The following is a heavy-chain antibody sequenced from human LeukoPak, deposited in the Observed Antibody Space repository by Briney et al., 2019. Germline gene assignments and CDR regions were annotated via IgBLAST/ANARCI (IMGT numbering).Heavy chain of an antibody. J-gene: IGHJ4*02. V-gene: IGHV4-61*02. CDR1: GGSISSGSYY. Sequence: PSETLSLTCTVSGGSISSGSYYWSWIRQPAGKGLEWIGRIYTSGSTNYNPSLKSRVTISVDTSKNQFSLKLSSVTAADTAVYYCVSSITMVRGVYFDYWGQGTLVTVSS. CDR2: IYTSGST. CDR3: VSSITMVRGVYFDY. D-gene: IGHD3-10*01.